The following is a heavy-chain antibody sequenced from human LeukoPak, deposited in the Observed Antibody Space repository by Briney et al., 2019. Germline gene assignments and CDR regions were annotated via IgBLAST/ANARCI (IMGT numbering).Heavy chain of an antibody. V-gene: IGHV4-59*01. D-gene: IGHD4/OR15-4a*01. CDR1: GGSISSYY. J-gene: IGHJ4*02. CDR2: IYYSGST. Sequence: PSETLSLTCTVSGGSISSYYWSWIRQPPGKGLEWIGYIYYSGSTNYNPSLKSRVSISVDTSKNQFSLKLSSVTAADTAVYFCARSETIWYYFDYWGQGRLVTVSS. CDR3: ARSETIWYYFDY.